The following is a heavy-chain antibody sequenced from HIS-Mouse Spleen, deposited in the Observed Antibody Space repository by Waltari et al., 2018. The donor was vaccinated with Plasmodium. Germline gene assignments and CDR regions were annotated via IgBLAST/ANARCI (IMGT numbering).Heavy chain of an antibody. CDR2: ISYDGSNK. J-gene: IGHJ4*02. CDR3: AKDRRSSSWYVDY. V-gene: IGHV3-30*18. CDR1: GVTFRSCG. Sequence: QVQLVESGGGVVQPGRSLRLCCAASGVTFRSCGMHWVRQAPGKGLEWVAVISYDGSNKYYADSVKGRFTISRDNSKNTLYLQMNSLRAEDTAVYYCAKDRRSSSWYVDYWGQGTLVTVSS. D-gene: IGHD6-13*01.